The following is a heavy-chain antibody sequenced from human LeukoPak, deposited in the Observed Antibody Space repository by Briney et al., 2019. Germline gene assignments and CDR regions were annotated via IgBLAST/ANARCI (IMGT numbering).Heavy chain of an antibody. Sequence: WVRQPPGEALEWIGSIYHSGYTYYNPSLKSRVTISVDTSKSQFSLKLSSVTAADTAVYYCARSSMFRGVTVDYWGQGTLVTVSS. J-gene: IGHJ4*02. CDR3: ARSSMFRGVTVDY. V-gene: IGHV4-39*01. D-gene: IGHD3-10*01. CDR2: IYHSGYT.